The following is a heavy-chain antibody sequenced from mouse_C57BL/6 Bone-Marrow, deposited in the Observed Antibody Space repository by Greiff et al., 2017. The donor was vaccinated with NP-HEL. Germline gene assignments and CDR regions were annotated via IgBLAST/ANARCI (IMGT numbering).Heavy chain of an antibody. CDR1: GYSFTSYY. CDR2: IYPGSGNT. Sequence: VMLVESGPELVKPGASVKISCKASGYSFTSYYIHWVKQRPGQGLEWIGWIYPGSGNTKYNEKFKGKATLTADTSSSTAYMQLSSLTSEDSAVYYCARRDYDGDYWGQGTTLTVSS. D-gene: IGHD2-4*01. CDR3: ARRDYDGDY. V-gene: IGHV1-66*01. J-gene: IGHJ2*01.